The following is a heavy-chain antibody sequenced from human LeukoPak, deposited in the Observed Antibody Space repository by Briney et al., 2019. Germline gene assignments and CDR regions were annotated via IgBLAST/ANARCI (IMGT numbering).Heavy chain of an antibody. Sequence: SETLSLTCTVSGGSISSSSYYWGWIRQPPGKGLEWIGSIYYSGSTYYNPSLKSRVTISVDTSKNQFSLKLSSVTAADTAVYYCARHGGIVATNPVDYWGQGTLVTVSS. V-gene: IGHV4-39*01. D-gene: IGHD5-12*01. CDR1: GGSISSSSYY. CDR2: IYYSGST. CDR3: ARHGGIVATNPVDY. J-gene: IGHJ4*02.